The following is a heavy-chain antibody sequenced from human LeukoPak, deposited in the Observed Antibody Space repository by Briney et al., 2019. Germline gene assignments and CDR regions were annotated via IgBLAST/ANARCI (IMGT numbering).Heavy chain of an antibody. CDR2: ISTTSTYI. Sequence: GGSLRLSCAASGFAFSSYNVKWVRQAPGKGLEWVSFISTTSTYIYYADSVKGRFTVSRDNSKNLLYLQMNSLRAEDTAVYYCAKEDGDDFWSGYYPSFDYWGQGTLVTVSS. J-gene: IGHJ4*02. CDR1: GFAFSSYN. CDR3: AKEDGDDFWSGYYPSFDY. V-gene: IGHV3-21*06. D-gene: IGHD3-3*01.